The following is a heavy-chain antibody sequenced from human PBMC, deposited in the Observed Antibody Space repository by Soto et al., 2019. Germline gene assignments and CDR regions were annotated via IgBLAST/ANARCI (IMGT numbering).Heavy chain of an antibody. V-gene: IGHV1-18*01. CDR1: GYAFTTYG. Sequence: QVHLVQSGAEVKKPGASVKVSCKGSGYAFTTYGITWVRQAPGQGLEWMGWISAHNGNTNYAQKLQGGVTGTRDTSTSTAYMELRSLRPDDTAVYYCARGRYGDYWGQGALVTVSS. D-gene: IGHD1-1*01. CDR3: ARGRYGDY. CDR2: ISAHNGNT. J-gene: IGHJ4*02.